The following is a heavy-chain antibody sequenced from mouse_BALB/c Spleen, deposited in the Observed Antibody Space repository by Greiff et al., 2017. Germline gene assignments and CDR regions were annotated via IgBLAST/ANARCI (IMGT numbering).Heavy chain of an antibody. CDR2: IDPANGNT. CDR3: ARFTAVVEDYYAMDY. D-gene: IGHD1-1*01. V-gene: IGHV14-3*02. Sequence: EVQLVESGAELVKPGASVKLSCTASGFNIKDTYMHWVKQRPEQGLEWIGRIDPANGNTKYDPKFQGKATITADTSSNTAYLQLSSLTSEDTAVYYCARFTAVVEDYYAMDYWGQGTSVTVSS. CDR1: GFNIKDTY. J-gene: IGHJ4*01.